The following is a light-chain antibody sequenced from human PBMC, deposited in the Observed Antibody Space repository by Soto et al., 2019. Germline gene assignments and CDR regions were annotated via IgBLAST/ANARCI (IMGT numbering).Light chain of an antibody. CDR2: GAS. V-gene: IGKV3-20*01. J-gene: IGKJ4*01. CDR1: QSVSSSY. Sequence: DIVLTQSPCTLSLSPGDRATLSCRASQSVSSSYLAWYQQKPGQAPRLLIYGASNKATGIPDRFSGSGSGTDFTLTISRLEPEDFAVYYCQQYGSSPLLTFGGGTKVEIK. CDR3: QQYGSSPLLT.